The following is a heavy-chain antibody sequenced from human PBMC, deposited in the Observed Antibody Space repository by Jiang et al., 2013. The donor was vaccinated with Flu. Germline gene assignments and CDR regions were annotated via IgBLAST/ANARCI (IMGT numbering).Heavy chain of an antibody. CDR3: ARDHLGWVGSDAFDI. Sequence: YRSKWYNDYAVSVKSRITINPDTSKNQFSLQLNSVTPEDTAVYYCARDHLGWVGSDAFDIWGQGTMVTVSS. V-gene: IGHV6-1*01. D-gene: IGHD3-10*01. J-gene: IGHJ3*02. CDR2: YRSKWYN.